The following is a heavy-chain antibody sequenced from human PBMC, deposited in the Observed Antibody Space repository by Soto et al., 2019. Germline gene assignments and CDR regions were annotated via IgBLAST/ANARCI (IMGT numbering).Heavy chain of an antibody. Sequence: PGGSLRLSCSASGFTFSSYAMHWVRQAPGKGLEYVSAISSNGGSTYYADSVKGRFTISRDNSKNTLYLQMSSLRAEDTAVYYCVRMGYCSGGSCYPLDYYYYGIDVWGQGTTVTVSS. V-gene: IGHV3-64D*06. CDR1: GFTFSSYA. CDR2: ISSNGGST. CDR3: VRMGYCSGGSCYPLDYYYYGIDV. D-gene: IGHD2-15*01. J-gene: IGHJ6*02.